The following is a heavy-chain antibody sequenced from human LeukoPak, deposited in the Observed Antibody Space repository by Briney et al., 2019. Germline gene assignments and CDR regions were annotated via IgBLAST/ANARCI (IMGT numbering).Heavy chain of an antibody. D-gene: IGHD3-22*01. V-gene: IGHV4-39*01. CDR1: GDYISSSSYY. CDR2: IYYTGRT. J-gene: IGHJ4*02. CDR3: VRLYYYDARGPPL. Sequence: PSETLSLTCSISGDYISSSSYYWGWSRQPPGKGLEWIENIYYTGRTYYNPSLKSRFSESIDTSRNVFSLKLSSVTAADTAVYYCVRLYYYDARGPPLWGQGTLVIVSS.